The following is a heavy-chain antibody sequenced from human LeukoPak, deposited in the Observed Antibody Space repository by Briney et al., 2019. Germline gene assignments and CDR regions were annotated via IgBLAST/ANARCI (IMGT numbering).Heavy chain of an antibody. J-gene: IGHJ4*02. CDR2: FIPRDGTT. D-gene: IGHD7-27*01. CDR3: ARDGGHWDFDY. V-gene: IGHV1-46*01. CDR1: RYIFTTAY. Sequence: ASVKVSCMASRYIFTTAYIHSVRQAPGQRPEWLGRFIPRDGTTIYADNFQGRVTMTSDTSTRTVFMELSSLRSEDTAVYYCARDGGHWDFDYWGQGTLVTVSS.